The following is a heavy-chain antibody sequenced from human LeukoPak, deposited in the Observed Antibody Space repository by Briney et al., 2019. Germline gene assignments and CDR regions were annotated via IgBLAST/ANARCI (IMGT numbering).Heavy chain of an antibody. CDR3: AKWRRGGWSLDY. D-gene: IGHD6-19*01. Sequence: GSSVKVSCKASGGTFSSYAISWVRQAPGQGLEWMGGIIPIFGTANYAQKFQGRVTITAHESTSTAYMELSSLRSEDTAVYYCAKWRRGGWSLDYWGQGTLVTVSS. J-gene: IGHJ4*02. CDR1: GGTFSSYA. V-gene: IGHV1-69*01. CDR2: IIPIFGTA.